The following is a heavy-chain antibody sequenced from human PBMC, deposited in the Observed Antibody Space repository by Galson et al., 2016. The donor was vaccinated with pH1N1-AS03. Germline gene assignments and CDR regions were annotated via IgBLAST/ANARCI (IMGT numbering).Heavy chain of an antibody. CDR2: IFWDGET. Sequence: PALVKPTQTLTLTCTFSGFSLSTGGVHVAWIRQPPGKALEWLALIFWDGETRYRPPLTSRLTITKDTSKNEVVLTMTNMDPVDTATYYCARSKHVSEGLDFWGQGTLVTVSS. J-gene: IGHJ4*02. CDR1: GFSLSTGGVH. D-gene: IGHD1-26*01. CDR3: ARSKHVSEGLDF. V-gene: IGHV2-5*02.